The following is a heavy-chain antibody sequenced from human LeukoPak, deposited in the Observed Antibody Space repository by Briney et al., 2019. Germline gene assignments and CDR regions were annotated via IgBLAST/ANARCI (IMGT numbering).Heavy chain of an antibody. CDR3: ARMSVDHTFDF. CDR1: GGSISSNY. J-gene: IGHJ3*01. CDR2: IHYSGST. D-gene: IGHD6-19*01. Sequence: SETLSLTCTVSGGSISSNYWSWIRQSPGKGLEWIGYIHYSGSTSYNPSLKSRVTISVDTSKNQFSLNLSSVTAADTAVYYCARMSVDHTFDFWGQGTKVTVSS. V-gene: IGHV4-59*08.